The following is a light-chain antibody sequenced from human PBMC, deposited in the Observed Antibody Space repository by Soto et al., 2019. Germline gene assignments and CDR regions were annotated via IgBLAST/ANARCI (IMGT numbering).Light chain of an antibody. J-gene: IGKJ4*01. CDR1: QSVSSD. V-gene: IGKV3-15*01. CDR2: GAS. CDR3: QQYNSWPPT. Sequence: EIVMTQSTATLSVSPGERATLSCRASQSVSSDLAWYQQKPGQAPRLLIYGASTRATSIAARFSGSGSGTEFTLTITSLQSEDFAVYYCQQYNSWPPTFGGGTKVEIK.